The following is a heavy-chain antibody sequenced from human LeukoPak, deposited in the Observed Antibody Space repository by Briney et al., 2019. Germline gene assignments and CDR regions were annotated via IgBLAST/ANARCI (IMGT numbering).Heavy chain of an antibody. V-gene: IGHV3-23*01. CDR2: ISGSGGST. Sequence: GGSLRFSCAASGFTFSSYSMSWVRQAPGKELEWVSAISGSGGSTYYADSVKGRFTISRDNSKNTLYLQMNSLRAEDTAVYYCAKVIVRHGMDVWGQGTTVTVSS. D-gene: IGHD3-22*01. CDR1: GFTFSSYS. CDR3: AKVIVRHGMDV. J-gene: IGHJ6*02.